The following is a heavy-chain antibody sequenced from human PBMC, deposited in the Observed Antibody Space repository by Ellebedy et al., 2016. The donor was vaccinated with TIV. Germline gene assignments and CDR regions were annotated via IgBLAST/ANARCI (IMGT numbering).Heavy chain of an antibody. CDR2: IYYTGNT. CDR1: GVSISSGGCY. D-gene: IGHD6-6*01. CDR3: ARVTPWFVAGRSSYLIDY. V-gene: IGHV4-31*03. Sequence: SETLSLTCTVSGVSISSGGCYWSWIRQHPGKGLEWIGYIYYTGNTYHNPSLRSRITLSLDTSKSQFSLRLSSVTAADTAVYYCARVTPWFVAGRSSYLIDYWGQGTLVTVSS. J-gene: IGHJ4*02.